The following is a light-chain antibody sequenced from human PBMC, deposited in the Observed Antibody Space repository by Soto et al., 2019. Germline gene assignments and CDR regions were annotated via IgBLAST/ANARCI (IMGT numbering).Light chain of an antibody. CDR1: SSDVGGYNY. J-gene: IGLJ1*01. CDR3: CSYAGSYYV. CDR2: DVS. Sequence: QSALTQPRSVSGSPGQSVTISCTGTSSDVGGYNYVSWYQQHPGKAPKLMIYDVSKRPSGVPDRFSGSTSGNTASLNISGLQAEDEADYYCCSYAGSYYVFGTGTKLTVL. V-gene: IGLV2-11*01.